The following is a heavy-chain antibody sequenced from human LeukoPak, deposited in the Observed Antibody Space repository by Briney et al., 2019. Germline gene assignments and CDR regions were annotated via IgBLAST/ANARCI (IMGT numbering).Heavy chain of an antibody. CDR3: ASAAAYYYYQYMDV. V-gene: IGHV3-20*04. CDR2: INWNGVST. D-gene: IGHD6-13*01. CDR1: GFTFEADG. J-gene: IGHJ6*03. Sequence: GGSLRLSCAASGFTFEADGMSWVRQAPGKGLEWVSGINWNGVSTGYADSVKGRFTISRDNAKNALYLQMNSLRAEDTALYYCASAAAYYYYQYMDVWGKGTTVIVSS.